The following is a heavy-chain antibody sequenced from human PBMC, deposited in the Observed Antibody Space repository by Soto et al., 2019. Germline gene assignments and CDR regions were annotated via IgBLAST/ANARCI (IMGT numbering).Heavy chain of an antibody. CDR2: ISNNGAHT. V-gene: IGHV3-64*01. CDR3: ARRGYGSRWPNVYMDV. D-gene: IGHD6-13*01. Sequence: EAQLVESGGGLVQPGGSLRLSCAASGFTFSNYAMHWVRQAPGKGLEYVSGISNNGAHTDYAKSVKGRFTISRDNSENNLYLQMGSLRAEDMALYYCARRGYGSRWPNVYMDVWGKGTTVTVSS. J-gene: IGHJ6*03. CDR1: GFTFSNYA.